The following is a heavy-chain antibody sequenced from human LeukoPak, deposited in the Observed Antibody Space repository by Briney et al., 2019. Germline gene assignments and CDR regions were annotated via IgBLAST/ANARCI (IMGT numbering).Heavy chain of an antibody. J-gene: IGHJ4*02. V-gene: IGHV3-53*01. CDR2: IYSGGST. Sequence: GGSLRLSCAASGFTVSSNYMSWVRQAPGKGLEWVSVIYSGGSTYYADSVKGRFTISRDIAKNTLYLQMNSLRAEDTGVYYCAKDHYWSIDYWGRGTLVTVSS. CDR3: AKDHYWSIDY. D-gene: IGHD3-3*01. CDR1: GFTVSSNY.